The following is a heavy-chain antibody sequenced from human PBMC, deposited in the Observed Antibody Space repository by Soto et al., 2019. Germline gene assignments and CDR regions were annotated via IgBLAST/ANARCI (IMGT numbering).Heavy chain of an antibody. V-gene: IGHV3-74*01. D-gene: IGHD3-3*01. CDR2: INSDGSST. J-gene: IGHJ4*02. CDR1: GFSFSSYC. CDR3: ASDQFVLDSNHIGGIDY. Sequence: EVQLVECGGGLVQPGGSLRLACAASGFSFSSYCMYWVRQAPGKGLVWVSRINSDGSSTNYADSVKGRFTISRDNAKKTLYLQMNSLRAEDTAVYYCASDQFVLDSNHIGGIDYWGQGALVIVS.